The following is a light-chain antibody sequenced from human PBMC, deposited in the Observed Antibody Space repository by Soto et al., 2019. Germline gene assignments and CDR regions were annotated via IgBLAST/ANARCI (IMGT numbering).Light chain of an antibody. CDR3: QQYGSSPWT. Sequence: EIVLTQSPGTLSLSPGERATLSCRASQSVSSSYLAWYQQKPGQAPRLLIYGASSTATGIPDRFSGSGSGTVLTLTISRLEPEDFAVYSFQQYGSSPWTFGQGTKVEIK. CDR1: QSVSSSY. V-gene: IGKV3-20*01. J-gene: IGKJ1*01. CDR2: GAS.